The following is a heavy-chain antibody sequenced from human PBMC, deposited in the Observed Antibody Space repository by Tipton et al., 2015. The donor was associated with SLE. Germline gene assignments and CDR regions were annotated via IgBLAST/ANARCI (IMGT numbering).Heavy chain of an antibody. V-gene: IGHV4-59*08. D-gene: IGHD2-21*02. Sequence: TLSLTCTVSGGSISSYYWSWIRQPPGKGLEWIGYIYYSGSTYYNPSLKSRVTISVDTSKNQFSLNLSSVTAADTAVYYCARQSGIVVVTAIPHWFDPWGQGTLVTVSS. CDR3: ARQSGIVVVTAIPHWFDP. CDR1: GGSISSYY. CDR2: IYYSGST. J-gene: IGHJ5*02.